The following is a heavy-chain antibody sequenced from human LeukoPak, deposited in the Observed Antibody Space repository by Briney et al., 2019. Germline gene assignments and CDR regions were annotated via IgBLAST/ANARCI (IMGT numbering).Heavy chain of an antibody. Sequence: PSETLSLTCTVSGGSISSGRNYWTWIRQPAGKGLEWIGRIYTSGSTNYNPSLKSRVTMSVDTSKNQFSLKLSSVTAADTAVYYCARAPREVAAYYFDYWGQGTLVTVSS. CDR1: GGSISSGRNY. J-gene: IGHJ4*02. D-gene: IGHD2-15*01. CDR3: ARAPREVAAYYFDY. V-gene: IGHV4-61*02. CDR2: IYTSGST.